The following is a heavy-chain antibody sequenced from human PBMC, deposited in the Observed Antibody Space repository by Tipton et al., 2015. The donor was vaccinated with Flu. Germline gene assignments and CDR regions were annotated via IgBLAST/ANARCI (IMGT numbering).Heavy chain of an antibody. CDR2: IYYTGTT. Sequence: TLSLTCTVSGGSITNRGYFWNWIRQHPGKGLEWIGHIYYTGTTDYNPSLQGRAAISVDTSKNQFSLRLTSVTAADTAVYFCARHPLRGYNFGGGGWGQGALVTVSS. V-gene: IGHV4-31*03. CDR3: ARHPLRGYNFGGGG. D-gene: IGHD5-18*01. J-gene: IGHJ4*02. CDR1: GGSITNRGYF.